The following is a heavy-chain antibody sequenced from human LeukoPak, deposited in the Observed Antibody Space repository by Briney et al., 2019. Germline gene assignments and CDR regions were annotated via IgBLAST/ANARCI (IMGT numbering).Heavy chain of an antibody. CDR2: ISAYNGNT. J-gene: IGHJ2*01. CDR3: AITEVGASWYFDL. CDR1: GYTFTSYG. V-gene: IGHV1-18*01. Sequence: ASVKVSCKASGYTFTSYGISWVRQAPGQGLEWMGWISAYNGNTNYAQKLQGRVTMTTDTSTSTAYMELRSLRSDDTAAYYCAITEVGASWYFDLWGRGTLVTVSS. D-gene: IGHD1-26*01.